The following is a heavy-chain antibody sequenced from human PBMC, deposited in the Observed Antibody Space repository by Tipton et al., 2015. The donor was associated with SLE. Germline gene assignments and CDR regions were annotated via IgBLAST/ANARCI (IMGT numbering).Heavy chain of an antibody. Sequence: QLVQSGAEVKKPGASVKVSCKASGYTFTSYGISWVRQAPGQGLEWMGWISAYNGNTNYAQKLQGRVTMTTDTSTSTAYMELRSLRSDDTAVYYCARLGVMSTFGGIIGDWFDPWGQGTLVTVSS. CDR3: ARLGVMSTFGGIIGDWFDP. V-gene: IGHV1-18*01. J-gene: IGHJ5*02. CDR2: ISAYNGNT. D-gene: IGHD3-16*02. CDR1: GYTFTSYG.